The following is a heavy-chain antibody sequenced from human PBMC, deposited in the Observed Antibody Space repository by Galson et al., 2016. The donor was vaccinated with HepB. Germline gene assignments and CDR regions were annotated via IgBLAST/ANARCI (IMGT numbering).Heavy chain of an antibody. CDR1: GGSISSSSHY. CDR2: IYYSGST. D-gene: IGHD3-10*01. CDR3: ARRSPLSRWFGEYDH. V-gene: IGHV4-39*07. Sequence: SETLSLTCTVSGGSISSSSHYWGWIRQPPGKGLEWIGSIYYSGSTYYNPSLKSRVTISVDPSKNKISLKLSSVTAADTAVYYCARRSPLSRWFGEYDHWGQGTLVTVSS. J-gene: IGHJ4*02.